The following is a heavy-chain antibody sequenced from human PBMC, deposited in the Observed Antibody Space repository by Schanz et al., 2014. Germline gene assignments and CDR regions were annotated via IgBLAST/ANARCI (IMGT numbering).Heavy chain of an antibody. D-gene: IGHD6-13*01. V-gene: IGHV4-4*02. CDR3: MRHHAGWSDH. J-gene: IGHJ5*02. CDR2: IFHSGTT. CDR1: GGSISSGVW. Sequence: QVQLQESGPGLVKPSGTLSLTCVVSGGSISSGVWWTWARQSPGKGLEWIGEIFHSGTTNYNPSLESRVTISVDKSKTQFSLILSSMTAADTAVYYCMRHHAGWSDHWGQGTLVTVSS.